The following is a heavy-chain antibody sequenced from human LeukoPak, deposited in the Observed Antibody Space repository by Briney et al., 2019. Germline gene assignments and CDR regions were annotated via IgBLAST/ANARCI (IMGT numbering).Heavy chain of an antibody. Sequence: ASVKVSCKASGYTFTSYGISWVRQAPGQGLEWMGWISAYNGNTNYAQKLQGRVTMTTDTSTSTAYMELTSLRSDDTDVYYCARVGSPDSENSGWKLYFDYWGQGTLVTVSS. CDR3: ARVGSPDSENSGWKLYFDY. CDR1: GYTFTSYG. J-gene: IGHJ4*02. V-gene: IGHV1-18*01. CDR2: ISAYNGNT. D-gene: IGHD6-19*01.